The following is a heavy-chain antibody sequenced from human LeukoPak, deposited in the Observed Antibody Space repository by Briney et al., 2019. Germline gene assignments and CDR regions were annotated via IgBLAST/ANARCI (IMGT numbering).Heavy chain of an antibody. J-gene: IGHJ4*02. D-gene: IGHD1-1*01. CDR3: ARDWPNEITGA. V-gene: IGHV1-18*01. Sequence: GASVKVSCKTSGYTFTNYGISWLRQAPGQGLEWMGWISAQNSNTKYARKFQDRVNMTTDTSTSTAYMELRSPRSDDTAVYFCARDWPNEITGAWGQGTLVTVSS. CDR1: GYTFTNYG. CDR2: ISAQNSNT.